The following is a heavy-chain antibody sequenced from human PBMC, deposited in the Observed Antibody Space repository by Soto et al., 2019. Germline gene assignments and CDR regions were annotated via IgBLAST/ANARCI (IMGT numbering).Heavy chain of an antibody. D-gene: IGHD4-17*01. J-gene: IGHJ3*02. CDR1: GYIFTTYW. CDR3: ARPRDYGDFDAFDI. Sequence: GESLKISCQVSGYIFTTYWLAWVRQTPGKGLEWMGIIYPFDSDTKYGPSFQGQVTISVDNSVNTAYLHWSALRASVTCMYYCARPRDYGDFDAFDIWGQGTMVTVSS. V-gene: IGHV5-51*01. CDR2: IYPFDSDT.